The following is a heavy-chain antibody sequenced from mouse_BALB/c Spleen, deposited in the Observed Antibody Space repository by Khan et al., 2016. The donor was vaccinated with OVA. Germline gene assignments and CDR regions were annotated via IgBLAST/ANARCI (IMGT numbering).Heavy chain of an antibody. J-gene: IGHJ4*01. CDR3: ARWFDGYSSLYAMDY. Sequence: QVQLKESGPGLVAPSQSLSITCTVSGFSLTNYGVHWVRQPPGKGLEWLVVIWSDGSTNYNSVLKSRLSISKDNSKSQVFLKMNSLQTDDTAIYYCARWFDGYSSLYAMDYWGQGISVTVSS. CDR2: IWSDGST. V-gene: IGHV2-6*02. D-gene: IGHD2-3*01. CDR1: GFSLTNYG.